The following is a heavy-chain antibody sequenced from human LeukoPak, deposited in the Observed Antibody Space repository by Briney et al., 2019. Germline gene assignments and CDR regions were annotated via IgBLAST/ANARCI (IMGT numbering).Heavy chain of an antibody. CDR1: GGSFSGYY. J-gene: IGHJ6*02. D-gene: IGHD3-10*01. CDR3: ARGRTMVRGVISHPYGMDV. Sequence: SETLSLACAVYGGSFSGYYWSWIRQPPGKGLEWIGEINHSGSTNYNPSLKSRVTISVDTSKNQFSLKLSSVTAADTAVYYCARGRTMVRGVISHPYGMDVWGQGTTVTVSS. V-gene: IGHV4-34*01. CDR2: INHSGST.